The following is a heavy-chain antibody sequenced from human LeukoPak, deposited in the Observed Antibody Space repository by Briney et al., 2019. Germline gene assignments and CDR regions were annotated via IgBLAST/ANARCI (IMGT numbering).Heavy chain of an antibody. CDR1: GYTSTSYG. V-gene: IGHV1-18*01. CDR2: ISAYNGNT. J-gene: IGHJ4*02. D-gene: IGHD6-19*01. CDR3: ARDSDSSGWRRRAFDY. Sequence: ASVKVSCKASGYTSTSYGISWVRQAPGQGLEWMGWISAYNGNTNYAQKLQGRVTMTTDTSTSTAYMELRSLRSDDTAVYYCARDSDSSGWRRRAFDYWGQGTLVTVSS.